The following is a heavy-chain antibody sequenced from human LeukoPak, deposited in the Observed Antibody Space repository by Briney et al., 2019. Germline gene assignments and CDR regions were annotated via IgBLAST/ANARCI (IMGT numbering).Heavy chain of an antibody. J-gene: IGHJ4*02. CDR2: INQDGSKE. V-gene: IGHV3-7*01. Sequence: GGSLRLSCAASGFTFSNYWMTWVRQAPGKGLEWVAHINQDGSKEYYMDSVKARFTISRDNAKNSLSLQMNSLRAEDTAVYYCVRDGGVSGYDLLDYWGQGTLVTVSS. D-gene: IGHD5-12*01. CDR1: GFTFSNYW. CDR3: VRDGGVSGYDLLDY.